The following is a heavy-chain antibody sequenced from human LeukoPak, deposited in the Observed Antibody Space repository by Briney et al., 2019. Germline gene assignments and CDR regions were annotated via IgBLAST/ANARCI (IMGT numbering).Heavy chain of an antibody. Sequence: GGSLRLSCAASGFTFSSYAMHWVRQAPGKGLEWVSGISWNSGRIDYADAVKGRFTISRDNAKNSLYLQMNSLRAEDMALYYCAKDIGSSGYYNHFDYWGQGTLVTVSS. CDR1: GFTFSSYA. CDR3: AKDIGSSGYYNHFDY. CDR2: ISWNSGRI. J-gene: IGHJ4*02. D-gene: IGHD3-22*01. V-gene: IGHV3-9*03.